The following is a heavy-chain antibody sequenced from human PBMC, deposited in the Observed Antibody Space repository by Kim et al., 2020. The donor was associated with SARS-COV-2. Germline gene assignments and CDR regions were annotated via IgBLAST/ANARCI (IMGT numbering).Heavy chain of an antibody. CDR2: T. CDR3: TNYDSSGYYGTY. D-gene: IGHD3-22*01. Sequence: TAYAASVKGRFTISRDDSKNTAYLQMNSLKTEDTAVYYCTNYDSSGYYGTYWGQGTLVTVSS. V-gene: IGHV3-73*01. J-gene: IGHJ4*02.